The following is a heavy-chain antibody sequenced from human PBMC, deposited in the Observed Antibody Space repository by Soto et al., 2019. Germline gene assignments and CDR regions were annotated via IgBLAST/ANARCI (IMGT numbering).Heavy chain of an antibody. J-gene: IGHJ6*02. CDR1: GGSISSGDYY. V-gene: IGHV4-30-4*01. Sequence: SETLSLTCTVSGGSISSGDYYWSWIRQPPGKGLEWIGYIYYSGSTYYNPSLKSRVTISVDTSKNQFSLKLSSVTAADTAVYYCARAHDYYYYYGMDVWRQGTTVTVSS. CDR3: ARAHDYYYYYGMDV. CDR2: IYYSGST.